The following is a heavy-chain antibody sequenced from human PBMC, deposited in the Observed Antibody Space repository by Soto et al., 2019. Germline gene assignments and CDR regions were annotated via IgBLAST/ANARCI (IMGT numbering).Heavy chain of an antibody. CDR1: GYSISSCYY. Sequence: SETLSLTCAVSGYSISSCYYWGWIRQPPGKGLEWIGSIYHSGSTYYNPSLKSRATISVDTSKNQFSLKLSSVTAANTAVYYCARVHIVVVPAAELYGMDVWGQGTTVTVSS. D-gene: IGHD2-2*01. CDR2: IYHSGST. V-gene: IGHV4-38-2*01. J-gene: IGHJ6*02. CDR3: ARVHIVVVPAAELYGMDV.